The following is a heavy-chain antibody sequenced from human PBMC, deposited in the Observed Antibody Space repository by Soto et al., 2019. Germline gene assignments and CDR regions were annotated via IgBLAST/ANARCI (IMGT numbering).Heavy chain of an antibody. J-gene: IGHJ4*02. V-gene: IGHV1-18*04. CDR2: ISAYNGNT. CDR3: ARDLSPYYYDSSGPDY. D-gene: IGHD3-22*01. Sequence: QVQLVQSGAEVKKPAASVKVSCKASGYTFTSYGISWVRQAPGQGLEWMGWISAYNGNTNYAQKLQGRVTLTTDTSTSTAYMELRSLRSDGAAVYYCARDLSPYYYDSSGPDYWGQGTLVTVSS. CDR1: GYTFTSYG.